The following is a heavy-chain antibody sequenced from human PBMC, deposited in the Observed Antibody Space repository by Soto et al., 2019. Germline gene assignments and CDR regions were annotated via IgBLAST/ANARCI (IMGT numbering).Heavy chain of an antibody. CDR1: GGTFSNYT. V-gene: IGHV1-69*02. J-gene: IGHJ6*02. CDR2: IIPVLNKA. D-gene: IGHD3-16*02. Sequence: QVQLVQSGAEVKKPGSSVKVSCKASGGTFSNYTVSWVRQAPGQGLEWMGRIIPVLNKANYAQKFQGRVTITADRSTSTAFLDLSSLRSEDTAVYYCAKTSTYRDHARSNYYYGLDVWGLGTTVTVSS. CDR3: AKTSTYRDHARSNYYYGLDV.